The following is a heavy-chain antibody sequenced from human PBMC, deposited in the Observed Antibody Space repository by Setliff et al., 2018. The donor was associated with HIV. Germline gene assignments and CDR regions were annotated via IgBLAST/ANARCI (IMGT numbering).Heavy chain of an antibody. CDR2: ISAYNGNT. CDR3: ARANYDILTAFEGEWDY. D-gene: IGHD3-9*01. Sequence: ASVKVSCKASGYTFTSYGISWVRQAPVQGLEWMGWISAYNGNTNYAQTLQGRVTMTTDTSTSTAYMELRSLRSDDTAVYYCARANYDILTAFEGEWDYWGQGTLVTVSS. CDR1: GYTFTSYG. J-gene: IGHJ4*02. V-gene: IGHV1-18*01.